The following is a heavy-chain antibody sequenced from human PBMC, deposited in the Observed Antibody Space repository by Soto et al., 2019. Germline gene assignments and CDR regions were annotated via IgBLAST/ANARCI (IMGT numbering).Heavy chain of an antibody. CDR3: ARYRREAVAGYTLDN. J-gene: IGHJ4*02. V-gene: IGHV4-59*01. Sequence: SETLSLICTVSGGSISSNYWTWIRQPPGKGLEWIGYVYNSGSTNYNPSLKSRVTISEDTSKSQFSLKVNSMTAADTAVYYCARYRREAVAGYTLDNWGQGILVTVSS. CDR2: VYNSGST. CDR1: GGSISSNY. D-gene: IGHD6-13*01.